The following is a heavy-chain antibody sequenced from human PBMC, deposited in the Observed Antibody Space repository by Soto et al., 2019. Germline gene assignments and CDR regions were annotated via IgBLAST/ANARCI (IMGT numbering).Heavy chain of an antibody. Sequence: QVQLQESGPGLVKPSETLSLTCTVSGGSISSYYWSWIRQPPGKGLEWIGYIYYSGSTNYNPSLKSRVPISVDTSQHPRSLEPSSVTAADTAVYYWASSFLGYSAYWGQGTLVTVSA. D-gene: IGHD3-16*01. CDR3: ASSFLGYSAY. CDR2: IYYSGST. J-gene: IGHJ4*02. CDR1: GGSISSYY. V-gene: IGHV4-59*01.